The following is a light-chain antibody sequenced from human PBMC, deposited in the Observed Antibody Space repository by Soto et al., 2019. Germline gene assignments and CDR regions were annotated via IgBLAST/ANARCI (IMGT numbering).Light chain of an antibody. J-gene: IGLJ3*02. CDR1: SGSVSAKYY. CDR2: NTN. V-gene: IGLV8-61*01. CDR3: VLYIGSGIWV. Sequence: QTVVTQEASLSVAPGTTGTLTCGLSSGSVSAKYYPSWYQQTPGQAPRTLIYNTNTRSSGVPDRFSGSILGNKAALTITGAQADDESDYYCVLYIGSGIWVVGGGTKVTVL.